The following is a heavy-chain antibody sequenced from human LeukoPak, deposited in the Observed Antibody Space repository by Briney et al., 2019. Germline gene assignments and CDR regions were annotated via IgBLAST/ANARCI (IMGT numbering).Heavy chain of an antibody. CDR2: IIPIFGTA. CDR3: ARGDYSQAPFDY. D-gene: IGHD2-15*01. J-gene: IGHJ4*02. CDR1: GGTFSSYA. Sequence: SVKVSCKASGGTFSSYAISWVRQAPGQGLEWMGGIIPIFGTANYAQKFQGRVTITADESASTAYMELSSLRSEDTAVYYCARGDYSQAPFDYWGQGTLVTVSS. V-gene: IGHV1-69*13.